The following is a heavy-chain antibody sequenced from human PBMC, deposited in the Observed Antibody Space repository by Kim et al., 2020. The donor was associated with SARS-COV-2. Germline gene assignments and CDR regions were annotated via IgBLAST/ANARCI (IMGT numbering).Heavy chain of an antibody. V-gene: IGHV5-51*01. D-gene: IGHD6-13*01. CDR3: ARPDAARSGHDAFDI. J-gene: IGHJ3*02. Sequence: GESLKISCKXSGYKFTSYWIGWVRQMPGKGLEWMGFISPDDSHTRYSPSFQGQVTISADKSISTAYLQWSSLKASDTAMYYCARPDAARSGHDAFDIWGQGTMVTVSS. CDR2: ISPDDSHT. CDR1: GYKFTSYW.